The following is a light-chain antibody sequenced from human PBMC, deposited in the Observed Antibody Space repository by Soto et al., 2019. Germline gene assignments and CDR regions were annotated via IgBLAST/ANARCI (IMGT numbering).Light chain of an antibody. Sequence: EIVLTQSPATLSLSPGERGTLSCRASQSVGTYLAWYQQKPGQAPRLLIYDASERATGIPARFSGSGSETDFTLTISSLEPEDFGVYYCLHRMNWPLTFGQGTRLEI. J-gene: IGKJ5*01. CDR2: DAS. CDR3: LHRMNWPLT. CDR1: QSVGTY. V-gene: IGKV3-11*01.